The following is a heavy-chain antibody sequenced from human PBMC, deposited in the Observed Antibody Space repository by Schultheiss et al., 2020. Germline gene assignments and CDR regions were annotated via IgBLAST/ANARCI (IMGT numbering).Heavy chain of an antibody. D-gene: IGHD3-10*01. Sequence: GESLKISCAASGFTFSSYGMHWVRQAPGKGLEWVAVISYDGSNKYYADSVKGRFTISRDNSKNTLYLQMNSLRAEDTAVYYCARGESPFDYWGQGTLVTVPS. V-gene: IGHV3-30*03. CDR2: ISYDGSNK. J-gene: IGHJ4*02. CDR3: ARGESPFDY. CDR1: GFTFSSYG.